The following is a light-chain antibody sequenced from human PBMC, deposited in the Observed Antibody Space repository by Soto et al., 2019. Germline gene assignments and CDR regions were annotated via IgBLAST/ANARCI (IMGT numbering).Light chain of an antibody. J-gene: IGLJ1*01. CDR2: NNN. V-gene: IGLV1-44*01. CDR3: AAWDDSLNGYV. CDR1: SSNIGTNA. Sequence: QSVLTQPPSASGTPGQRVTISCSGGSSNIGTNAVNWYQQLPGTAPKLLIYNNNQRPSGVPDRFSGSKSGTSASLAISGLPSDDEADYYCAAWDDSLNGYVFGTGTKLTVL.